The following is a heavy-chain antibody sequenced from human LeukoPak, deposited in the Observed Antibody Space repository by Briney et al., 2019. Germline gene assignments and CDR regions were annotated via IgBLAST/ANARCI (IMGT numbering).Heavy chain of an antibody. J-gene: IGHJ5*02. CDR3: ASYGDYAPSRDNWFDP. CDR2: ISSSSSYI. V-gene: IGHV3-21*01. D-gene: IGHD4-17*01. Sequence: PXGSLRLSCVASGFTFSSYWVTWVRQAPGKGLEWVSSISSSSSYIYYADSVKGRFTISRDNAKNSLYLQMNSLRAEDTAVYYCASYGDYAPSRDNWFDPWGQGTLVTVSS. CDR1: GFTFSSYW.